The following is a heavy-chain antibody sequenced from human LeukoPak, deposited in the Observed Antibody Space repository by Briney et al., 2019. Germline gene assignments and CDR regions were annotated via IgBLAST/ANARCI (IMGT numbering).Heavy chain of an antibody. D-gene: IGHD6-19*01. CDR3: AKDPPHSSGPNSPCFEF. CDR2: ISPYNGNT. Sequence: ASVKVSCKASGYTFTTYGISWVRQAPGQGREWMGWISPYNGNTEHAQKFQGRVTMTTDTSTSTVYMELRSLRSDDTAMYYCAKDPPHSSGPNSPCFEFWGQGTLVTVSS. V-gene: IGHV1-18*01. J-gene: IGHJ4*02. CDR1: GYTFTTYG.